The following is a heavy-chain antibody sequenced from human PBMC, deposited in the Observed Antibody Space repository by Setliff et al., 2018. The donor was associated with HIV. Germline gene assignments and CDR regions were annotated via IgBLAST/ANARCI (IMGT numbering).Heavy chain of an antibody. D-gene: IGHD3-9*01. CDR3: ARDLREGERYFDWLPDY. J-gene: IGHJ4*02. CDR1: GYTFISYD. CDR2: SNPSGGST. Sequence: ASVKVSCKASGYTFISYDINWVRQAPGQGLEWMGISNPSGGSTTYAPKFQGRVTMTRDTSTSTVYMELSSLRSDDTAVYYCARDLREGERYFDWLPDYWGQGTLVTVSS. V-gene: IGHV1-46*01.